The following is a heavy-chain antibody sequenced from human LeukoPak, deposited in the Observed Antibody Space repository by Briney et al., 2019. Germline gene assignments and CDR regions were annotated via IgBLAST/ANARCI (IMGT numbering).Heavy chain of an antibody. V-gene: IGHV1-69*13. Sequence: ASAKVSCKASGGTFSSYAISWVRQAPGQGLEWMGGIIPIFGTANYAQKFQGRVTITADESTSTAYMELSSLRSEDTAVYYCARSRELLHWFDPWGQGTLVTVSS. CDR3: ARSRELLHWFDP. J-gene: IGHJ5*02. D-gene: IGHD1-26*01. CDR1: GGTFSSYA. CDR2: IIPIFGTA.